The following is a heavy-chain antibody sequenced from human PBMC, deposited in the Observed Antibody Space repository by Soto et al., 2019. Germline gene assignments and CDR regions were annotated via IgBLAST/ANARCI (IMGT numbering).Heavy chain of an antibody. CDR1: RITFGDYT. Sequence: PGGSLRLSCTVSRITFGDYTMSWFRQAPGKGLEWVGFIRSKAYGGTTEYAASVKGRFTISRDGSKSIAYLQMNSLKTEDTAVYYCSGYYSRSHAFDIWGQGTMVTVSS. J-gene: IGHJ3*02. CDR2: IRSKAYGGTT. CDR3: SGYYSRSHAFDI. V-gene: IGHV3-49*01. D-gene: IGHD3-22*01.